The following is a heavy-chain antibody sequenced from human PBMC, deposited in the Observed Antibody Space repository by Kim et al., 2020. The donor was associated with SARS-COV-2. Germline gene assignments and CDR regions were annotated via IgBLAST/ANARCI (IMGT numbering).Heavy chain of an antibody. J-gene: IGHJ6*03. V-gene: IGHV3-11*06. CDR3: ARDPHYDILTGYHSYYYMDV. D-gene: IGHD3-9*01. Sequence: RFTIDRDNAKNSLYLQMNSLRAEDTAVYYCARDPHYDILTGYHSYYYMDVWGKGTTVTVSS.